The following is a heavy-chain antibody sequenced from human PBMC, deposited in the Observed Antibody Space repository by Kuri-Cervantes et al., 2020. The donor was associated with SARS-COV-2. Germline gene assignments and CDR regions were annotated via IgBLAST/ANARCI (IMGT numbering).Heavy chain of an antibody. J-gene: IGHJ6*02. CDR3: ARDYEPAAQLTYYYYHGMDV. CDR2: ISSSSSYI. Sequence: GGSLRLSCAASGFTFSSYGMNWVRQAPGKGLEWVSSISSSSSYIYYADSVKGRFTISRDNAKNSLHLQMNSLRAEDTAVYYCARDYEPAAQLTYYYYHGMDVWGQGTTVTVSS. D-gene: IGHD2-2*01. V-gene: IGHV3-21*01. CDR1: GFTFSSYG.